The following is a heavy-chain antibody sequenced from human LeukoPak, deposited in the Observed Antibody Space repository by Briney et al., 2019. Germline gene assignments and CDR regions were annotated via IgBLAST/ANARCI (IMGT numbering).Heavy chain of an antibody. D-gene: IGHD2-2*01. CDR3: ARDGVRLGYCSSTSCYPTGHWFDP. V-gene: IGHV4-4*07. Sequence: SETLSLTCTVSGGSISSYYWSWIRQPAGKGLEWIGRIYTSGSTNYNPSLKSRVTMSVDTSKNQFSLKLSSVTAADTAVYYCARDGVRLGYCSSTSCYPTGHWFDPWGQGTLVTVSS. CDR2: IYTSGST. J-gene: IGHJ5*02. CDR1: GGSISSYY.